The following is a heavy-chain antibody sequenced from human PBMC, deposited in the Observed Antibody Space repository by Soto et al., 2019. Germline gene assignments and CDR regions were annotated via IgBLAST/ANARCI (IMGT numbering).Heavy chain of an antibody. J-gene: IGHJ3*02. V-gene: IGHV4-30-4*01. D-gene: IGHD3-22*01. CDR3: ARVIRDSSGYYDAFDI. Sequence: QVQLQESGPGLVKPSQTLSLTCTVSGGSISSGDYYWSWIRQPPGKGLEWIGYIYYSGSTYYNPSLKSRVTISVDTSKNQFSLKLSSVTAVDTAVYYCARVIRDSSGYYDAFDIWGQGTMVTVSS. CDR2: IYYSGST. CDR1: GGSISSGDYY.